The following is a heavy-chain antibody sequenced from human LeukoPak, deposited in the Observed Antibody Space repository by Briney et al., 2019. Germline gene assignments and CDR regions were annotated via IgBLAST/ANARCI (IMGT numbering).Heavy chain of an antibody. J-gene: IGHJ4*02. D-gene: IGHD3-10*01. CDR2: IYTSGST. CDR1: GGSISTYY. Sequence: SPSETLSLTCTVSGGSISTYYWSWIRQPAGKGLEWIGRIYTSGSTIYNPPLKSRVTMSADTSKNQFSPKLSSVTAADTAVYYCARASSGSYLVDWGQGTLVTVSS. CDR3: ARASSGSYLVD. V-gene: IGHV4-4*07.